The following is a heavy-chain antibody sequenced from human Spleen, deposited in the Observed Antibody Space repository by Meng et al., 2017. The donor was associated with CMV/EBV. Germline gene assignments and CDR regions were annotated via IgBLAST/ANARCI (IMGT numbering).Heavy chain of an antibody. CDR1: GFTFSSYS. CDR3: ARDRLHSIAARPVYGMDV. J-gene: IGHJ6*02. D-gene: IGHD6-6*01. V-gene: IGHV4-59*12. CDR2: IYYSGST. Sequence: ESLKISCTASGFTFSSYSINWVRQAPGKGLEWIGNIYYSGSTYYNPSLKSRVTISVDTSKNQFSLKLSSVTAADTAVYYCARDRLHSIAARPVYGMDVWGQGTTVTVSS.